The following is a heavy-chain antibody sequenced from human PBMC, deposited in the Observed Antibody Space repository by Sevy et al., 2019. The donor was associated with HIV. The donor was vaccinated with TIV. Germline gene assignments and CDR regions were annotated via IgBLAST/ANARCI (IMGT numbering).Heavy chain of an antibody. CDR1: GFTFSSYE. CDR2: ISSSGSTI. J-gene: IGHJ4*02. V-gene: IGHV3-48*03. CDR3: AGFSPLAYGDYGGGDY. D-gene: IGHD4-17*01. Sequence: GGSLRLSCAASGFTFSSYEMNWVRQAPGKGLEWVSYISSSGSTIYYADSVKGRFTISRDNAKNSLYLQMNSLRAEDTAVYYWAGFSPLAYGDYGGGDYWGQGTLVTVSS.